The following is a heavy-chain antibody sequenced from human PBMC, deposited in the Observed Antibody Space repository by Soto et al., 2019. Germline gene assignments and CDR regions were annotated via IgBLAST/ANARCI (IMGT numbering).Heavy chain of an antibody. J-gene: IGHJ6*02. CDR1: GLTVSHNY. CDR3: LRPRPSGENYCMDV. Sequence: GGSLRLSCVASGLTVSHNYMAWVRQAPEMGLEWVSILYTEGTTYYADSVKGRFTISRDSSKNTLFLQMDSLRAEDTAVYYCLRPRPSGENYCMDVWRQGTSVTVS. CDR2: LYTEGTT. V-gene: IGHV3-53*01. D-gene: IGHD3-16*01.